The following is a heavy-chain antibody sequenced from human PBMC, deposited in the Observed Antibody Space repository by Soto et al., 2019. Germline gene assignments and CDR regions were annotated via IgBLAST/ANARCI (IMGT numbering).Heavy chain of an antibody. D-gene: IGHD3-16*01. CDR3: AFGNLSYYFDY. V-gene: IGHV3-33*01. J-gene: IGHJ4*02. CDR2: IWYGGSDK. CDR1: GFTFSGFG. Sequence: GGSLRLSCAASGFTFSGFGMHWVRQAPGKGLEWVAIIWYGGSDKYYADSVRGRFTISRDNSKNTLSLQMNSLRAEDTAVYHCAFGNLSYYFDYWGQGTPVTVSS.